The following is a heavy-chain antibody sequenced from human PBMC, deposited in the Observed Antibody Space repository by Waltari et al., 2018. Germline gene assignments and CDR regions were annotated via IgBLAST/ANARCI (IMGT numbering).Heavy chain of an antibody. V-gene: IGHV4-34*01. J-gene: IGHJ6*02. Sequence: QVQLQQWGAGLLKPSETLSLTCAVYGGSFSGYYWSWIRQPPGKGLEWIGEINHSGRTNYNPSLKSRVTISVDTSKNQFSLKLSSVTAADTAVYYCARATSYAYSSSWYYYYYGMDVWGQGTTVTVSS. CDR2: INHSGRT. D-gene: IGHD6-13*01. CDR3: ARATSYAYSSSWYYYYYGMDV. CDR1: GGSFSGYY.